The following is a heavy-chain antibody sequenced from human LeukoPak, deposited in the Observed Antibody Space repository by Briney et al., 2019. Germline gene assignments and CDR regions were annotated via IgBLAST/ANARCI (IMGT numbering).Heavy chain of an antibody. CDR1: GFTFSTYW. D-gene: IGHD3-22*01. V-gene: IGHV3-7*01. Sequence: GGSLRLSCAASGFTFSTYWMGWVRQAPGKGLEWVANIKPDGSEKYYVDSVKGRFTISRDNAKNSLSLQMNSLRAEDTAVYYCAREDYYFDSSGTHYFDYWGQGTLVTVSS. CDR2: IKPDGSEK. CDR3: AREDYYFDSSGTHYFDY. J-gene: IGHJ4*02.